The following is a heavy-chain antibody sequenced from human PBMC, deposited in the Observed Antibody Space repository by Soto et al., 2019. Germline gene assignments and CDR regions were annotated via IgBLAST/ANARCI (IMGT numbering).Heavy chain of an antibody. CDR3: ERSKHGYSYGLIRHNWFDP. D-gene: IGHD5-18*01. Sequence: ASVKVSCKASGYTFTSYAMHWVRQAPGQRLEWMGWINAGNGNTKYSQKFQGRVTITRDTSASTAYMELSSLRSEDTAVYYCERSKHGYSYGLIRHNWFDPWGQGTLVTVSS. CDR2: INAGNGNT. J-gene: IGHJ5*02. V-gene: IGHV1-3*01. CDR1: GYTFTSYA.